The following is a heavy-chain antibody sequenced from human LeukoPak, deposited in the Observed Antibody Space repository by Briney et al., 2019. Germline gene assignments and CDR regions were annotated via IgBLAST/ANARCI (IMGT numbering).Heavy chain of an antibody. V-gene: IGHV4-59*08. Sequence: SETLSLTCTVSGGSISSYYWSWIRQPPGKGLEWIGYIYYSGSAIYSPSLKSRVTISVDTSKNQFSLRLSSVTAADTAVYYCARVDSSSWYRVFDYWGQGTLVTVSS. J-gene: IGHJ4*02. CDR1: GGSISSYY. CDR2: IYYSGSA. D-gene: IGHD6-13*01. CDR3: ARVDSSSWYRVFDY.